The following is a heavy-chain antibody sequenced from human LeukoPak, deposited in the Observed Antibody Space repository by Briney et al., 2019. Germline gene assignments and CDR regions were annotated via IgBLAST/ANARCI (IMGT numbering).Heavy chain of an antibody. J-gene: IGHJ2*01. V-gene: IGHV4-34*01. CDR2: INHSGST. CDR1: GGSFSGYY. Sequence: PSETLSLTCAVYGGSFSGYYWSWIRQPPGKGLEWIGEINHSGSTNYNPSLKSRVTISVDTSKNQFSLKLSSVTAADTAVYYCARGRGYYGSGRGYWYFDLWGRGTLATVSS. D-gene: IGHD3-10*01. CDR3: ARGRGYYGSGRGYWYFDL.